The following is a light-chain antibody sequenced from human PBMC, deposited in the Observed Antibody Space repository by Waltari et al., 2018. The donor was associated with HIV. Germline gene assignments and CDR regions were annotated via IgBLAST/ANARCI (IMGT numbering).Light chain of an antibody. CDR3: QQYYSYWT. V-gene: IGKV1-8*01. J-gene: IGKJ1*01. Sequence: AIRMTQSPSSFSASTGDRVTITCRASQGISSYLAWYQQKPGKAPKLLIYAASTLQSGVPSRFSGSGSGTDFTLTISCLQSEDFATYYCQQYYSYWTFGQGTKVEIK. CDR1: QGISSY. CDR2: AAS.